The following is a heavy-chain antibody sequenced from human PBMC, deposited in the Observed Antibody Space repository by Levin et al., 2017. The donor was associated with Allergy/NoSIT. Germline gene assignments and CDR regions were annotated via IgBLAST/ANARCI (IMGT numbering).Heavy chain of an antibody. CDR3: AKDVLSGTSGRAGYDY. D-gene: IGHD1-14*01. V-gene: IGHV3-23*01. J-gene: IGHJ4*02. CDR2: ISDSGGST. CDR1: GFTFNTFA. Sequence: PSETLSLTCAASGFTFNTFAMSWVRQAPEKGLEWVSIISDSGGSTYYADSVKGRFTISRDNSKNMLYLQMNSLRPEDTAVYFCAKDVLSGTSGRAGYDYWGQGTLVTVSS.